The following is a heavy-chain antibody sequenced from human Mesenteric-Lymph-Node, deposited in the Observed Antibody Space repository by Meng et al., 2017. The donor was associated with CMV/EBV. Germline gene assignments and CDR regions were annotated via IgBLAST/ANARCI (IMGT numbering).Heavy chain of an antibody. Sequence: SETLSLTCTVSGGSISSSNYYWGWIRQPPGKGLEWIGGIHYSGRTYYNPSLKSRVTISVDTSKNQFSLKLSSVTAADTAVYYCARYSSSGVDYWGQGTLVTVSS. CDR3: ARYSSSGVDY. CDR2: IHYSGRT. CDR1: GGSISSSNYY. J-gene: IGHJ4*02. D-gene: IGHD6-6*01. V-gene: IGHV4-39*07.